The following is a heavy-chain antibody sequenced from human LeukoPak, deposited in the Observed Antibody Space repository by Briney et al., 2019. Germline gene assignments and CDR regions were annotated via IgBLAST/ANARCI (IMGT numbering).Heavy chain of an antibody. CDR3: ARDRAMTTMTNHFDF. D-gene: IGHD4-17*01. CDR2: ISGSGGST. CDR1: GFTFSSYA. V-gene: IGHV3-23*01. Sequence: PGASLRLSCAASGFTFSSYAMSWVRQAPGKGLEWVSAISGSGGSTYYADSVKGRFTISRDNSKNSLYLQMNSLRAEDTAVYYCARDRAMTTMTNHFDFWGQGTLVTVSS. J-gene: IGHJ4*02.